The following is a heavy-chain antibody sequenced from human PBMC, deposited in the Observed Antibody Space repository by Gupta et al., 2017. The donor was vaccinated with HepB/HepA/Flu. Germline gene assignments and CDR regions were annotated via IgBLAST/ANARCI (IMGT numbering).Heavy chain of an antibody. CDR3: ARVCIVVVPELNYYYMDV. Sequence: QVQLVESGGGVVQPGRSLRLSCAASGFTFSSYAMHWVRQAPGKGLEWVAVIWYDGSNKFYADSVKGRFTISRDNSKNTLYLQMNSLRAEDTAVYYCARVCIVVVPELNYYYMDVWGKGTTVTVSS. CDR2: IWYDGSNK. J-gene: IGHJ6*03. V-gene: IGHV3-33*01. D-gene: IGHD2-2*01. CDR1: GFTFSSYA.